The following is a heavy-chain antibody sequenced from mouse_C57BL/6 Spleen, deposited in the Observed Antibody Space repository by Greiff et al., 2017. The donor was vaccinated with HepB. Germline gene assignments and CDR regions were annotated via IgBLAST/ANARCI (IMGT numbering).Heavy chain of an antibody. CDR1: GFTFTDYY. V-gene: IGHV7-3*01. J-gene: IGHJ3*01. Sequence: EVKLVESGGGLVQPGGSLSLSCAASGFTFTDYYMTWVRQPPGKGLEWLGFIRNKANGYTTDYSVSVKGRFTISRDNSQNILYLQMSGLRAEDSATYYCARSSYDYAPGWFADWGQGTLVTVSA. CDR2: IRNKANGYTT. CDR3: ARSSYDYAPGWFAD. D-gene: IGHD2-4*01.